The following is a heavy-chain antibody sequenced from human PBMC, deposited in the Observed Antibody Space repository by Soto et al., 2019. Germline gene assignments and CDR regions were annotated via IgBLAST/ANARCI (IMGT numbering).Heavy chain of an antibody. CDR2: INPGGREK. Sequence: GGSLRLSCAASGFTFGSYWMIWGRQAPGKGLEWVANINPGGREKNYVNSVKGRFSISRDDAERSHHLQMNSLRAEDTAVYYCAKYGSGSYGAYALDMWGQGTMVTVSS. D-gene: IGHD3-10*01. J-gene: IGHJ3*02. V-gene: IGHV3-7*01. CDR3: AKYGSGSYGAYALDM. CDR1: GFTFGSYW.